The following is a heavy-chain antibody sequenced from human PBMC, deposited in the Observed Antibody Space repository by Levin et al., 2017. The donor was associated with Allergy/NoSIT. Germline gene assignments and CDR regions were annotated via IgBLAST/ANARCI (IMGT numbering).Heavy chain of an antibody. Sequence: SETLSLTCTVSGYSISSGYYWGWIRQPPGKGLEWIGSIFHTGGTYYNPSLQSRVTMSVDTSKNQFSLKLTSVTAADTAVYYCAQARDNWNAVYYNYYMDVWGKGTTVTVSS. D-gene: IGHD1-1*01. CDR3: AQARDNWNAVYYNYYMDV. CDR2: IFHTGGT. J-gene: IGHJ6*03. CDR1: GYSISSGYY. V-gene: IGHV4-38-2*02.